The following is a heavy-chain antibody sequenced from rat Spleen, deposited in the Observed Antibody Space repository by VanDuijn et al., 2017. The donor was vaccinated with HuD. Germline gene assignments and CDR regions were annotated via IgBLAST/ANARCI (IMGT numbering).Heavy chain of an antibody. J-gene: IGHJ2*01. CDR2: ITNTGGNI. V-gene: IGHV5-31*01. CDR1: GFTLNDYW. Sequence: EVQLVESGGGPVQPGRSLKLSCVASGFTLNDYWMNWIRQAPGKGLEWVASITNTGGNIHYPDSVKGRFTISRDIAQNTVYLQMNSLRSEDTATYYCATKDYWGQGVMVTVSS. CDR3: ATKDY. D-gene: IGHD3-1*01.